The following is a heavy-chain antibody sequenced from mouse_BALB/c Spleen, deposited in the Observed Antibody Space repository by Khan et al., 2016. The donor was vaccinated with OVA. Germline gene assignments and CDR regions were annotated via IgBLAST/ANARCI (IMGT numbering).Heavy chain of an antibody. D-gene: IGHD6-1*01. CDR1: GYTFTSYW. CDR2: INPSTGYT. CDR3: AASILFYYSMDY. Sequence: QVQLQQSVAELAKPGASVKMSCKASGYTFTSYWMHWVKQRPGQGLEWIGYINPSTGYTEYNQKFKDKATLTTDKSSSTAYMQLSSLTSEDSAVYYCAASILFYYSMDYWGQGTSVTVSS. J-gene: IGHJ4*01. V-gene: IGHV1-7*01.